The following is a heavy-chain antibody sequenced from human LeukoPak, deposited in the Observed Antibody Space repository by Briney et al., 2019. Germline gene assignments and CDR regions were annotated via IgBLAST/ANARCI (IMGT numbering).Heavy chain of an antibody. CDR3: ALNYYDSSGFSY. V-gene: IGHV4-39*07. CDR2: IYYSGSA. CDR1: GDSISSDIHY. J-gene: IGHJ4*02. D-gene: IGHD3-22*01. Sequence: SETLSLTCTVSGDSISSDIHYWAWIRQPPGKGLEWIGSIYYSGSAHHNPSLKSRVTISVDTSKNQFSLKLSSVTAADTAVYYCALNYYDSSGFSYWGQGTLVTVSS.